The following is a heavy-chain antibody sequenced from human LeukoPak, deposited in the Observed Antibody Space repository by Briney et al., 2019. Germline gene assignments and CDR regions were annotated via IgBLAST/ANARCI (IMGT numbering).Heavy chain of an antibody. CDR3: AKDGVATIMGGYFDY. D-gene: IGHD5-12*01. V-gene: IGHV3-30*18. CDR1: GFTFSSYG. J-gene: IGHJ4*02. CDR2: ISYDGSNK. Sequence: GGSLRLSCAASGFTFSSYGMHWVRQAPGKGLEWVAVISYDGSNKYYADSVKGRFTISRDNSKNTLYLQMNSLRAVDTAVYYCAKDGVATIMGGYFDYWGQGTLVTVSS.